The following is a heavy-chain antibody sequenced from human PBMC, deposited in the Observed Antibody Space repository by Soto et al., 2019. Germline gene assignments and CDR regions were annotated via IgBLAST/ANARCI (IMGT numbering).Heavy chain of an antibody. V-gene: IGHV3-74*01. CDR3: ARGGAMGVDY. D-gene: IGHD1-26*01. CDR1: GFTFNNKW. Sequence: SLRLSCTASGFTFNNKWMHWVRQAPGKGLVWLSRIDGAAATTNYADSVKGRFTISRDNAKNIVFLHVNGLTDEDTAVYYCARGGAMGVDYWGQGTLVTVSS. J-gene: IGHJ4*02. CDR2: IDGAAATT.